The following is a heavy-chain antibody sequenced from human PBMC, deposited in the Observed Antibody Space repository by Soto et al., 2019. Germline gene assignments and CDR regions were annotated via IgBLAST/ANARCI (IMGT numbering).Heavy chain of an antibody. Sequence: SQTLSLTCTVSGGSISSGGYYCSWIRQHPGKGLEWIGSIYHSGTTYYNPSLKSRVTISVDTSKNQFSLKVSSVTAEDTAVYYCARDRVESGYPEYFQFWGQGTLVTVSS. CDR3: ARDRVESGYPEYFQF. CDR2: IYHSGTT. D-gene: IGHD3-22*01. CDR1: GGSISSGGYY. J-gene: IGHJ1*01. V-gene: IGHV4-31*03.